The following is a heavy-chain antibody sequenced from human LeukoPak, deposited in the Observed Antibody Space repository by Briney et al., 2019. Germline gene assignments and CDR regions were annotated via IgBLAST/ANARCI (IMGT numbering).Heavy chain of an antibody. D-gene: IGHD1-26*01. J-gene: IGHJ4*02. CDR3: ARVTRISGSYGY. CDR1: GYTFTSYG. Sequence: GASVKVSCKASGYTFTSYGINWVLQATGQGLEWMGWMNPNSGNTGYAQKFQGRVTMTRNTSISTAYMELSSLRSEDTAVYYCARVTRISGSYGYWGQGTLVTVSS. CDR2: MNPNSGNT. V-gene: IGHV1-8*01.